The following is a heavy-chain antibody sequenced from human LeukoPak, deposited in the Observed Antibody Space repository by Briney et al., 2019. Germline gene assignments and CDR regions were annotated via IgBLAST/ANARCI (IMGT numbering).Heavy chain of an antibody. V-gene: IGHV5-51*01. CDR2: FYPGDSDT. J-gene: IGHJ6*03. Sequence: GESLKISFETSGYTFTSYWIGWVRQLPGKGLEWMGIFYPGDSDTRYSPSIQGQVTISADTSISTPYLQWSSLKASDTAMYYFARHDSSGPSRDYYYMDVWGKGTTVTVSS. D-gene: IGHD6-19*01. CDR3: ARHDSSGPSRDYYYMDV. CDR1: GYTFTSYW.